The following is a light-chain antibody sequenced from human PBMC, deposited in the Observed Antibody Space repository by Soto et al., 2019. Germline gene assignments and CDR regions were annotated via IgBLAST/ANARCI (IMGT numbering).Light chain of an antibody. CDR1: QSLLHSNGNIY. Sequence: DIVLTQSPLSLPVTPGEPASISCRSSQSLLHSNGNIYLDWYLQKPGQSPPLLIYLGSIRASGVPDRFSGSGSGTDFTLKITRVEAEDVGVYYCMQAIQAPRTFGLGTKVDIK. J-gene: IGKJ1*01. CDR2: LGS. V-gene: IGKV2-28*01. CDR3: MQAIQAPRT.